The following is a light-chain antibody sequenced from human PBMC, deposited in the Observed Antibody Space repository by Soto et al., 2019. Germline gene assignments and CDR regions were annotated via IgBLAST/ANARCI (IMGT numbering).Light chain of an antibody. V-gene: IGKV1-39*01. CDR1: QSISTY. CDR2: AAS. J-gene: IGKJ5*01. CDR3: QQSYDKPLT. Sequence: DIPMTQSPSSLSASVGDRVTITCRASQSISTYLNWYQQTPGKAPNLLIYAASNLQSGVPSRFSGSGSGTDFTLTISSLQPEDIATYYCQQSYDKPLTFGQGTRLEIK.